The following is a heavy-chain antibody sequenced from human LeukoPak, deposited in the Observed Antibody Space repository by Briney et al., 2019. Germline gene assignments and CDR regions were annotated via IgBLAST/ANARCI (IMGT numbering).Heavy chain of an antibody. CDR2: IKQDGSEK. J-gene: IGHJ4*02. D-gene: IGHD3-3*01. Sequence: GGSLRLSCAASGFTFSSYWMSWVRQAPGKGLEWVANIKQDGSEKYYVDSVKGRLTISRDNAKNSLYLQMNSLRAEDTAVYYCARILSDYDFWSGYLYYFDYWGQGTLVTVSS. V-gene: IGHV3-7*01. CDR3: ARILSDYDFWSGYLYYFDY. CDR1: GFTFSSYW.